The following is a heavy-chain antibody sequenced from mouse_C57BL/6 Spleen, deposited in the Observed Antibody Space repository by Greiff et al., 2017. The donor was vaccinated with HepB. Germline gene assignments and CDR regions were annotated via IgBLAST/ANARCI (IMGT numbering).Heavy chain of an antibody. D-gene: IGHD2-12*01. V-gene: IGHV1-64*01. CDR3: ARASYYTYAMDY. J-gene: IGHJ4*01. Sequence: QVQLQQPGAELVKPGASVKLSCKASGYTFTSYWMHWVKQRPGQGLEWIGMIHPNSGSTNYNEKFKSKATLTVDKSSSTAYMQLSSLTSEDSAVYYCARASYYTYAMDYWGQGTSFTVSS. CDR2: IHPNSGST. CDR1: GYTFTSYW.